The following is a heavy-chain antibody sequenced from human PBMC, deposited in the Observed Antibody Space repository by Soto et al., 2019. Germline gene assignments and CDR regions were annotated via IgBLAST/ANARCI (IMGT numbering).Heavy chain of an antibody. CDR1: EDTFTHYD. CDR2: MNPNTGNI. J-gene: IGHJ5*02. CDR3: VRRVASGHRSWFDP. D-gene: IGHD2-21*01. Sequence: QVELVQSGAEVKKPGASVRVSCQASEDTFTHYDLNWVRQATGQGLEWMGWMNPNTGNIDYAHKFQSRVTMTRDTSTRTVYIELSSLRSDDTAVYYCVRRVASGHRSWFDPLGQGTLVTVSS. V-gene: IGHV1-8*01.